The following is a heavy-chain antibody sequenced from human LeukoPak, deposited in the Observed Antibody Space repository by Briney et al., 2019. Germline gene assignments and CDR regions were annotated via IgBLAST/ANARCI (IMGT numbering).Heavy chain of an antibody. Sequence: GASVKVSCKASGYTFTSYGISWVRQAPGQGLEWMGWISAYNGNTNYAQKLQGRVTMTTDTSTRTAYMELRSLTSDDTAVYYCARDYPYSSSSNWFDPWGQGTLVTVSS. D-gene: IGHD6-6*01. V-gene: IGHV1-18*01. J-gene: IGHJ5*02. CDR3: ARDYPYSSSSNWFDP. CDR2: ISAYNGNT. CDR1: GYTFTSYG.